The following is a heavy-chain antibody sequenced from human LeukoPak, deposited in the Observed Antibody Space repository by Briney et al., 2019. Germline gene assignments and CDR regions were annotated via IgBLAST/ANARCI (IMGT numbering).Heavy chain of an antibody. CDR2: MSYDGTYK. CDR3: AKANAREFDY. D-gene: IGHD3-10*02. CDR1: GFTFSTYG. V-gene: IGHV3-30*18. J-gene: IGHJ4*02. Sequence: PGGSLRLSCVASGFTFSTYGMHWVRQAPGKGLEWVAVMSYDGTYKSYADSVKGRFTVSRDNPENTLYLQMNSLSAEDTAVYYCAKANAREFDYWGQGTPVTVSS.